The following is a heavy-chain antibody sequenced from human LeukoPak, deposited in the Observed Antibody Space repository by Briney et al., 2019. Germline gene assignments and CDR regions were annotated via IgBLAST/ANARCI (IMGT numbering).Heavy chain of an antibody. CDR3: AGAAMPAYYYGMDV. J-gene: IGHJ6*04. D-gene: IGHD2-2*01. Sequence: GGSLRLSCAASGFSVSSNFMSWVRQAPGKGLEWVSVIYAGGDTYYADSVKGRFTIARDNFKNTVYLQMNSLRAEDTAVYYCAGAAMPAYYYGMDVWGKGTTVTVSS. V-gene: IGHV3-53*01. CDR1: GFSVSSNF. CDR2: IYAGGDT.